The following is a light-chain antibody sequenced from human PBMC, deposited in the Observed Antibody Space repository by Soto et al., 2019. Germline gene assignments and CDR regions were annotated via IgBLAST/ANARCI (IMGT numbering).Light chain of an antibody. J-gene: IGKJ4*01. Sequence: DSQLTQSPSFLSPSIGESVTITCGASQDITSYLAWYQQKPGKAPNLLIYGASTLQSGVPSRFSGNGSGTDFTLTISSLQAEDFASYYCQQTRAYPSTFGGGTKVDIK. CDR2: GAS. CDR3: QQTRAYPST. V-gene: IGKV1-9*01. CDR1: QDITSY.